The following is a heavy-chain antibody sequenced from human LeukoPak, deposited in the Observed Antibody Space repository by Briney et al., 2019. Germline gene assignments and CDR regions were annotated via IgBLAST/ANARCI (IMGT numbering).Heavy chain of an antibody. CDR3: ARDIVVVVAAYGMDV. CDR1: GYTFTSYG. CDR2: ISAYNGNT. V-gene: IGHV1-18*01. J-gene: IGHJ6*02. D-gene: IGHD2-15*01. Sequence: ASVKVSCKASGYTFTSYGISWVRQAPGQGLEWMGWISAYNGNTNYAQKLQGRVTMTTDTSTSTAYMELRSLRSDDTAVYYCARDIVVVVAAYGMDVWGQGTTVTVSS.